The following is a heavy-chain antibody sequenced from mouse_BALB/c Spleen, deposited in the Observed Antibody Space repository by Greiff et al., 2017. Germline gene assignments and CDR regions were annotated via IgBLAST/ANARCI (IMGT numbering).Heavy chain of an antibody. CDR3: ASGNYLAY. CDR2: IDPANGNT. V-gene: IGHV14-3*02. Sequence: VQLQQSGAELVKPGASVKLSCTASGFNIKDTYMHWVKQRPEQGLEWIGRIDPANGNTKYDPKFQGKATITADTSSNTAYLQLSSLTSEDTAVYYCASGNYLAYWGQGTLVTVSA. J-gene: IGHJ3*01. CDR1: GFNIKDTY. D-gene: IGHD2-1*01.